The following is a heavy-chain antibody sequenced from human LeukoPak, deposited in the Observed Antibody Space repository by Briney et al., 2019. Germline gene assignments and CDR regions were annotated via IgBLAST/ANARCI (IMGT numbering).Heavy chain of an antibody. V-gene: IGHV1-8*01. Sequence: ASVKVSCKASGYTFTNYDLNWVRQATGQGPEWIGWMNPNSGNTGYAQKFQGRVTLTRSTSISTAYMELRSLTSEDTAVYYCARDYGGNSGWFDPWDQGTLVTVSS. J-gene: IGHJ5*02. CDR2: MNPNSGNT. CDR1: GYTFTNYD. D-gene: IGHD4-23*01. CDR3: ARDYGGNSGWFDP.